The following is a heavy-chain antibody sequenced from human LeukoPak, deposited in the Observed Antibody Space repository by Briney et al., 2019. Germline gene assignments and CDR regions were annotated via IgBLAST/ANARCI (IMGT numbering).Heavy chain of an antibody. J-gene: IGHJ5*02. CDR1: GYSFSTNW. V-gene: IGHV5-51*01. Sequence: GESLKISWRGSGYSFSTNWIGWGRQMPGKGLEGRGIIYPGDCDTRYSPSFQGQVTISADKSISTSYLQWSSLKASDSAMYYCARRAYSRSWYLYNWFDPWGQGTLVTVSS. CDR3: ARRAYSRSWYLYNWFDP. CDR2: IYPGDCDT. D-gene: IGHD6-13*01.